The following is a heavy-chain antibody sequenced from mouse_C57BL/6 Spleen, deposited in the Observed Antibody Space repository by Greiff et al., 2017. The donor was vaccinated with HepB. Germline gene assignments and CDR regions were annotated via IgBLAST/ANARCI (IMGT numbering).Heavy chain of an antibody. D-gene: IGHD2-1*01. CDR3: AKNDGNSYYYAMDY. CDR1: GFSLTSYG. J-gene: IGHJ4*01. V-gene: IGHV2-5*01. CDR2: IWRGGST. Sequence: VKLQQSGPGLVQPSQSLSITCTVSGFSLTSYGVHWVRQSPGKGLEWLGVIWRGGSTDYNAAFMSRLSITKDNSKSQVFFKMNSLQADDTAIYYCAKNDGNSYYYAMDYWGQGTSVTVSS.